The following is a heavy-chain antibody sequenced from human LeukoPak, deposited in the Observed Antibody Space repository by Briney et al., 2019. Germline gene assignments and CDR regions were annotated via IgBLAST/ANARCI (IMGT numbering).Heavy chain of an antibody. CDR1: GYSFTSYG. CDR3: AREEYCNSTSCYKAFDI. Sequence: ASVKVSCKASGYSFTSYGFSWVRQAPGQGLEWMGWISAYNGNTYYEQNRQGRLTMTTDTSTSTAYMELRSLRSDDTAVYYCAREEYCNSTSCYKAFDIWGQGTMVTVSS. D-gene: IGHD2-2*02. CDR2: ISAYNGNT. J-gene: IGHJ3*02. V-gene: IGHV1-18*01.